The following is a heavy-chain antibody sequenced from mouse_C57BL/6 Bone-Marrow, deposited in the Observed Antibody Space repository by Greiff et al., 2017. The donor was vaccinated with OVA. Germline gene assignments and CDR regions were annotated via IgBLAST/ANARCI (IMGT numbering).Heavy chain of an antibody. J-gene: IGHJ4*01. CDR1: GFTFTDYY. CDR2: IRNKANGYTT. V-gene: IGHV7-3*01. CDR3: ARPFITTVVATDYAMDY. D-gene: IGHD1-1*01. Sequence: EVKLEESGGGLVQPGGSLSLSCAASGFTFTDYYMSWVRQPPGKALEWLGFIRNKANGYTTEYSASVKGRFTISRDNSQSILYLQMNALRAEDSATYYCARPFITTVVATDYAMDYWGQGTSVTVSS.